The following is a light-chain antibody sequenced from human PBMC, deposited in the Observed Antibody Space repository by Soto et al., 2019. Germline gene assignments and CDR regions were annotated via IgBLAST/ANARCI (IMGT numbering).Light chain of an antibody. J-gene: IGKJ1*01. CDR2: SAS. Sequence: AIQMTQSPSSLPASVGDRVTITSRASQYIRTDLGWHQQKTGKAPQLLIYSASSLQSGVPSRFTGTVSGTDFTLPLSSLQPEDFATYYCLQDFNYPWTFGQGTKVDLK. V-gene: IGKV1-6*01. CDR1: QYIRTD. CDR3: LQDFNYPWT.